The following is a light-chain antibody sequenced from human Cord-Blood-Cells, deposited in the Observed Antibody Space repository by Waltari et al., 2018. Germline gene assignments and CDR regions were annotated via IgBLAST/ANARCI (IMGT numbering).Light chain of an antibody. J-gene: IGKJ4*01. CDR3: QQLNSYPLLT. CDR1: QGISSY. V-gene: IGKV1-9*01. Sequence: DIQLTQSPSFLSASVGDRVTITCRASQGISSYLAWYQQKPGKAPKLLIYAASTLQSGVPSRFSGRGSGTEFTLTISSLQPEDFATYYWQQLNSYPLLTFGGGTKVEIK. CDR2: AAS.